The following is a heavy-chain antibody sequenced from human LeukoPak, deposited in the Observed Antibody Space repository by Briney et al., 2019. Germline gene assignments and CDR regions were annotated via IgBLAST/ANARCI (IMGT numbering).Heavy chain of an antibody. J-gene: IGHJ4*02. CDR1: GGTFSSYA. V-gene: IGHV1-69*13. D-gene: IGHD2-2*01. Sequence: ASVKVSCKASGGTFSSYAISWVRQAPGQGLEWMGGIIPIFGTANYAQKFQGRVTITADESTSTAYMELSSLRSEDTAVYYCARCIVVVPAAIAPRYYFGYWGQGTLVTVSS. CDR2: IIPIFGTA. CDR3: ARCIVVVPAAIAPRYYFGY.